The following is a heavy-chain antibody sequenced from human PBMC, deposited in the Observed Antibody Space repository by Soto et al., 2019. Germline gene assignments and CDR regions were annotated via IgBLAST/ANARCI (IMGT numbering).Heavy chain of an antibody. CDR1: GYSFTSYW. V-gene: IGHV5-51*01. CDR2: IYPGDSDT. Sequence: GESLKISCKGSGYSFTSYWIGWVRQMPVKGLEWMGIIYPGDSDTRYSPSFQGQVTISADKSISTAYLQWSSLKASDTAMYYCARQGRSSGWTGSMDVWGQGTTVTVSS. J-gene: IGHJ6*02. D-gene: IGHD6-19*01. CDR3: ARQGRSSGWTGSMDV.